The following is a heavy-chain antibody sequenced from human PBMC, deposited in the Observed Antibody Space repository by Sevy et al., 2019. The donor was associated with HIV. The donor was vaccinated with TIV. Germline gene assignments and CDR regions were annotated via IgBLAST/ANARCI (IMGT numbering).Heavy chain of an antibody. Sequence: GSLRLSCAASGFTFRRYAMSWVRQAPGKGLEWVSAIRGRCGSTYFADSVKGRFTTSRDNSKNTLYLQMNSLRAEDTAVYYCAKVKEVATNRGFDYWGQGTLVTVSS. CDR1: GFTFRRYA. D-gene: IGHD5-12*01. J-gene: IGHJ4*02. CDR2: IRGRCGST. CDR3: AKVKEVATNRGFDY. V-gene: IGHV3-23*01.